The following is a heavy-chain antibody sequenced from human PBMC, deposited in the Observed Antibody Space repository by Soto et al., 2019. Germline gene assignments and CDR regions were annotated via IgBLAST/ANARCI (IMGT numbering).Heavy chain of an antibody. CDR1: GFTFSSYA. CDR3: AKDGRYNSGWLYYFDY. V-gene: IGHV3-23*01. Sequence: GGSLRLSCAASGFTFSSYAMSWVRQAPGKGLEWVSAISGSGGSTYYADSVKGRFTISRDNSKNTLYLQMNSLRAEDTAVYYCAKDGRYNSGWLYYFDYWGQGTLVTVSS. CDR2: ISGSGGST. D-gene: IGHD6-19*01. J-gene: IGHJ4*02.